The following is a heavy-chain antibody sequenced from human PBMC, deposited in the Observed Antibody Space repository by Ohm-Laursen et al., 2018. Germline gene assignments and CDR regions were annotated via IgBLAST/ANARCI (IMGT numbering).Heavy chain of an antibody. Sequence: SLRLSCAASGFTFSNYFMSWVRQAPGKGLEWVSSISPSGGTTYYANSVKGHFTISRDNSKSTLFLQMNSLKAEDTAEYYCAKSQLQTYWYFDLWGRGTLVTVSS. CDR3: AKSQLQTYWYFDL. J-gene: IGHJ2*01. D-gene: IGHD1-1*01. CDR1: GFTFSNYF. CDR2: ISPSGGTT. V-gene: IGHV3-23*01.